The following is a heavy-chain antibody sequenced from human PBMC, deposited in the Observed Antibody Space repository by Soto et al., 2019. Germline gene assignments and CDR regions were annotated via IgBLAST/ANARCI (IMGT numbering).Heavy chain of an antibody. CDR1: GGSISSSNYY. Sequence: QLRMQESGPGLVKPSETLSLTCTVSGGSISSSNYYWGWIRQPPGKGLEWIGNVYYSESIYYNPSLRIRITVSVDTSKNQFSLKLRSVTAADTAVYYCARERYINRGRGNFDSWGQGILVTVSS. D-gene: IGHD5-12*01. V-gene: IGHV4-39*02. CDR3: ARERYINRGRGNFDS. CDR2: VYYSESI. J-gene: IGHJ4*02.